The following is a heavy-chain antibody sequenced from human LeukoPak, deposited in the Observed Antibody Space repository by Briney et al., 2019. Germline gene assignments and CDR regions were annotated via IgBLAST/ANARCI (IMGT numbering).Heavy chain of an antibody. CDR1: AFTFSSYA. CDR3: AKDGGFDP. J-gene: IGHJ5*02. Sequence: GKSLNICCAASAFTFSSYAMSWVRQAPGKGLEWVSAISGSGGSTYYADSVKGRFTISRDNSKNTLYLQMNSLRAEDTAVYYCAKDGGFDPWGQGTLVTVSS. D-gene: IGHD3-16*01. V-gene: IGHV3-23*01. CDR2: ISGSGGST.